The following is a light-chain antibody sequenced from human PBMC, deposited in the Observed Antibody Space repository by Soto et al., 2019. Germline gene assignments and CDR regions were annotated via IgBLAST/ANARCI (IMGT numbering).Light chain of an antibody. CDR3: QQYYSTPYT. CDR2: DAS. CDR1: QSISNF. V-gene: IGKV3-11*01. Sequence: EIVLTQSPATLSLSPGERATLSCRASQSISNFLAWYQQKPGQPPRLLIYDASKRATDIPDRFIGSGSGTDFTLTISSLQAEDVAVYYCQQYYSTPYTFGQGTKLEIK. J-gene: IGKJ2*01.